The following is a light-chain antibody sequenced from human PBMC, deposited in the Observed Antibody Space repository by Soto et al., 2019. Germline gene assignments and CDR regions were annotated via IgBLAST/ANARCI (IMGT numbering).Light chain of an antibody. CDR2: DND. Sequence: QSVLTQPPSVSAAPGQKVTISCSGSSSNIGNNYVSWYQQFPGTAPKLLIYDNDKRPSGIPVRFSGSKSGTSATLGITGLQTGVEADYYCETWDNRLSAGVFGGGTKVTVL. V-gene: IGLV1-51*01. J-gene: IGLJ3*02. CDR1: SSNIGNNY. CDR3: ETWDNRLSAGV.